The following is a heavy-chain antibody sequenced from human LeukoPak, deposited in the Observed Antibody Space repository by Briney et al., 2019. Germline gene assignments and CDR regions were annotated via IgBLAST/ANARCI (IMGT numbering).Heavy chain of an antibody. J-gene: IGHJ4*02. CDR2: IRYDGSSK. D-gene: IGHD2-2*02. CDR1: EFTFSNYD. CDR3: ARGVCSSTSCYTKPADY. Sequence: GGSLRLSCAAFEFTFSNYDMHWVRQAPGKGLDWVALIRYDGSSKYYADSVKGRFTISRDNSKNTLYLQMNSLRAEDTAVYYCARGVCSSTSCYTKPADYWGQGTLVTVSS. V-gene: IGHV3-30*02.